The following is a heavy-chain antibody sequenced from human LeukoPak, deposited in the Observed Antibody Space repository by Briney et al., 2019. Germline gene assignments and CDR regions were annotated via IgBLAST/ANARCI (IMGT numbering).Heavy chain of an antibody. CDR1: GYSVRSGYR. V-gene: IGHV4-38-2*02. J-gene: IGHJ3*02. CDR3: ARDGNYYDNAGVDAFDM. D-gene: IGHD3-22*01. Sequence: SETVSLTCTVSGYSVRSGYRWGWIRQPPGKGLEWIGSSYPTGNTYSGNTFYNPSLKSRVTISLDTSKNQFSLKLGSVTAADTAVYFCARDGNYYDNAGVDAFDMWGQGTMVTASS. CDR2: SYPTGNT.